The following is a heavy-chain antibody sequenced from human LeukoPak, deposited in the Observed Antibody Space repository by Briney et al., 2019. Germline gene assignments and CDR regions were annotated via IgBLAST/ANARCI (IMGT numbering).Heavy chain of an antibody. V-gene: IGHV1-18*01. J-gene: IGHJ4*02. D-gene: IGHD3-10*01. CDR1: GYTFTSYG. CDR2: ISGSNGNT. CDR3: ARGARLVYGSGKNDY. Sequence: ASVKVSCKASGYTFTSYGISWVRQAPGQGLEWMGWISGSNGNTNYAQKLQGRVTMTTDTSTSTAYMELRSLRSDDTAVYYCARGARLVYGSGKNDYWGQGTLVTVSS.